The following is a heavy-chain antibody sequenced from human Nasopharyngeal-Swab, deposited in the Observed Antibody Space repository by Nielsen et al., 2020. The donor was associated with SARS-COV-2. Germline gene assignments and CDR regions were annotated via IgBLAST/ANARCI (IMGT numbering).Heavy chain of an antibody. CDR3: ARGKGGVYYYYGMDV. J-gene: IGHJ6*02. D-gene: IGHD2-8*01. V-gene: IGHV3-30-3*01. Sequence: GESLKISCVASGFTFHTYAMHWVRQAPGKGLEWVAIISYDGSNQFYADSVKGRFTVSRDNAKNTIYLQMNSLRREDTAIYYCARGKGGVYYYYGMDVWGQGTTVTVSS. CDR2: ISYDGSNQ. CDR1: GFTFHTYA.